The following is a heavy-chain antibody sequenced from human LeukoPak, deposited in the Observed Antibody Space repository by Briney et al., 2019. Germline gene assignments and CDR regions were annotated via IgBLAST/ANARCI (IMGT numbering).Heavy chain of an antibody. J-gene: IGHJ6*03. V-gene: IGHV4-4*07. D-gene: IGHD3-3*01. Sequence: PSETLSLTCTVSGGSISSYYWSWIRQPAGKGLEWIGRIYTSGSTNYNPSLKSRVTMSVDTSKNQFSLKLSSVTAADTAVYYCARFGFWSGYYEGYYYMDVWGKGTTVTVSS. CDR3: ARFGFWSGYYEGYYYMDV. CDR2: IYTSGST. CDR1: GGSISSYY.